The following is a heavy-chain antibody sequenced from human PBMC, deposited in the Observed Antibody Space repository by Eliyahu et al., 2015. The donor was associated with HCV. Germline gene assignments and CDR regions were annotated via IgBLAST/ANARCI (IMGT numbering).Heavy chain of an antibody. D-gene: IGHD6-19*01. CDR3: ARDSSGWYGNFDY. CDR2: IKQDGSEK. Sequence: EVQLVESGGGLVQPGGSLRLSCAASGFTFSSYWMSWVRQAPGKGLEWVANIKQDGSEKYYVDSVKGRFTISRDNAKNSLYLQMNSLRAEDTAVYYCARDSSGWYGNFDYWGQGTLVTVSS. CDR1: GFTFSSYW. J-gene: IGHJ4*02. V-gene: IGHV3-7*01.